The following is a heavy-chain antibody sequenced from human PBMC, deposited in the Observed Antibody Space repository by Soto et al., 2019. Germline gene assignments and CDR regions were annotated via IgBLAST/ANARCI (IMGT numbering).Heavy chain of an antibody. Sequence: ASVKVSCKASGGTFSSYTISWVRQAPGQGLEWMGRIIPILGIANYAQKFQGRVTITADKSTSTAYMELSSLRSEDTAVYYCARDQEKYCSSTSCYKGGNYYYYGMDVWGQGTTVTVSS. V-gene: IGHV1-69*04. CDR1: GGTFSSYT. J-gene: IGHJ6*02. D-gene: IGHD2-2*02. CDR2: IIPILGIA. CDR3: ARDQEKYCSSTSCYKGGNYYYYGMDV.